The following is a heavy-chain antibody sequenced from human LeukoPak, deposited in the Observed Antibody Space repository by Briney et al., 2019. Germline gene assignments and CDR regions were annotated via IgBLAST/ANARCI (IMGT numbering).Heavy chain of an antibody. J-gene: IGHJ4*02. CDR3: ARRVAGYFDF. CDR1: GYSFSTNW. Sequence: GESLKISCKGSGYSFSTNWIGWVRQMPGRGLEWMGIIYPGDSDTKSSPSFQGQVTISVDKSITTAYLQWSSLKASDTAIYYCARRVAGYFDFWGQRTLVTVSS. D-gene: IGHD2-15*01. CDR2: IYPGDSDT. V-gene: IGHV5-51*01.